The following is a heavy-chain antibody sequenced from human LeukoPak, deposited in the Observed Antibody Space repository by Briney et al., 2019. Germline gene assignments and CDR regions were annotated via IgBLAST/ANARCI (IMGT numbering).Heavy chain of an antibody. V-gene: IGHV3-48*03. CDR3: ARDLRLQRYYYGMDV. Sequence: GGSLRLSCAASGFTFSSYEMNWVRQAPGKGLEWVSYISSSGSTIYYADSVKGRFTISRDNAKNSLYLQMNSLRAEDTAVYYCARDLRLQRYYYGMDVWGQGTTVTVSS. CDR2: ISSSGSTI. D-gene: IGHD4-11*01. J-gene: IGHJ6*02. CDR1: GFTFSSYE.